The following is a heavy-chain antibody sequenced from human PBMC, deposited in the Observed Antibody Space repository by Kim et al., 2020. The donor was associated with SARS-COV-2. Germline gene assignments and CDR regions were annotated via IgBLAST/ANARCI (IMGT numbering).Heavy chain of an antibody. V-gene: IGHV3-53*01. CDR1: GFTVSDNY. Sequence: GGSLRLSCAVPGFTVSDNYMSWVRQAPGKGLEWVAIIYTAGSTNYADSVKGRFTISRDNLTNTLYLQMHSLIAEDTAVYYCVRDVPHINDYSDYWGQGTLVTVSS. J-gene: IGHJ4*02. CDR2: IYTAGST. CDR3: VRDVPHINDYSDY. D-gene: IGHD2-8*01.